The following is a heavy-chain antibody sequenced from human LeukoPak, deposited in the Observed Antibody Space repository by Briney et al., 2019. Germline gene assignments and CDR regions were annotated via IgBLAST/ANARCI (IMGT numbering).Heavy chain of an antibody. Sequence: GASVKVSCKASGYTFTSYGISWVRQAPGQGLEWMGWISAYNGNTNYAQKLQGRVTMTTDTSTSTAYMELRSLRSDDTAVYYCARERPGVTAAVPYFDYWGQGTLVTVSS. D-gene: IGHD6-13*01. V-gene: IGHV1-18*01. CDR2: ISAYNGNT. CDR1: GYTFTSYG. CDR3: ARERPGVTAAVPYFDY. J-gene: IGHJ4*02.